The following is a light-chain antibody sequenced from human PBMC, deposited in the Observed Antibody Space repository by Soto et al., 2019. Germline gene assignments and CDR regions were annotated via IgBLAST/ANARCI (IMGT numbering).Light chain of an antibody. J-gene: IGLJ2*01. CDR2: DVT. CDR1: TRDVGGYNY. V-gene: IGLV2-14*03. Sequence: QSALTQPASVSGSPGQSITISCTGTTRDVGGYNYVSWYQQHPGKTPKLMIYDVTNRPSGVSNRFSGSKSGNTASLTISGLQAEDEADYYCSSYTSSSTPVVFGGATKLTVL. CDR3: SSYTSSSTPVV.